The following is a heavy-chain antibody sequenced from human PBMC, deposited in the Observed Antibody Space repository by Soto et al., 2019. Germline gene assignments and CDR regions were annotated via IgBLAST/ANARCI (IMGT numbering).Heavy chain of an antibody. CDR2: ISGRGGST. D-gene: IGHD2-21*01. V-gene: IGHV3-23*01. Sequence: EEQLLESGGGVVQRGGSLRLSCAASGFIFSNYAMTWVRQAPGTGLEWVSRISGRGGSTYYADSVKGRLTMSRDNSKNTLSLQMNSLSAEDTAIYYCARRAGGAVVWYYDLWGRGTLVTV. CDR3: ARRAGGAVVWYYDL. J-gene: IGHJ2*01. CDR1: GFIFSNYA.